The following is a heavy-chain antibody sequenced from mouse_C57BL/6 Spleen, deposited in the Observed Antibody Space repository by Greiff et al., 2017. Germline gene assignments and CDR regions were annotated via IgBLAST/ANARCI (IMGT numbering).Heavy chain of an antibody. D-gene: IGHD1-1*02. CDR2: IDPSDSET. CDR1: GYTFTSYW. J-gene: IGHJ4*01. CDR3: ARKGWDYAMDY. Sequence: QVQLQQPGAELVRPGSSVKLSCKASGYTFTSYWMHWVKQRPIQGLEWIGNIDPSDSETHYNQKFKDKATLTVDKSSSTAYMQLSSLTSEDSAVYYGARKGWDYAMDYWGQGTSVTVSS. V-gene: IGHV1-52*01.